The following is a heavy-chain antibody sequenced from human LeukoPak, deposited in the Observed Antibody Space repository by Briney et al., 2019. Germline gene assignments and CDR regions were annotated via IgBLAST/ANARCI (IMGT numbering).Heavy chain of an antibody. J-gene: IGHJ4*02. V-gene: IGHV1-24*01. CDR1: GYTLTELS. CDR2: FDPEDGET. CDR3: AKYGYCTNGVCYRALDY. D-gene: IGHD2-8*01. Sequence: GASVKVSCKVSGYTLTELSMHWVRQAPGKGLEWMGGFDPEDGETIYAQKFQGRVTMTEDTSTDTAYMELSSLRSEDTAVYYCAKYGYCTNGVCYRALDYWGQGTLVTVSS.